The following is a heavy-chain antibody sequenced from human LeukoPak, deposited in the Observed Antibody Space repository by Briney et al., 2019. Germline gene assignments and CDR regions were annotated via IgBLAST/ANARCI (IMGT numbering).Heavy chain of an antibody. CDR1: GGSISNYY. Sequence: SETLSLTCTVSGGSISNYYWTWIRQPPGKGPEWIGDINYSGSTNYNPSLKSRVTISVDRSKNQFSLNLGSVTAADTAVYYCVRSEMGGYTFDYWGQGTLVTVSS. CDR2: INYSGST. CDR3: VRSEMGGYTFDY. D-gene: IGHD5-24*01. V-gene: IGHV4-59*01. J-gene: IGHJ4*02.